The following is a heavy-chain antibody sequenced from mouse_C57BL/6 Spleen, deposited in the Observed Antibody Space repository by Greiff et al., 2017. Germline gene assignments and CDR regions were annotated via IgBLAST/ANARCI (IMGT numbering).Heavy chain of an antibody. CDR1: GFSFNTYA. Sequence: EVQGVESGGGLVQPKGSLKLSCAASGFSFNTYAMNWVRQAPGKGLEWVARIRSKSNNYATYYADSVKDRFTISRDDSESMLYLQLNNLKTEDTAMYYCVRHQLLRYAMDYWGQGTSVTVSS. D-gene: IGHD1-1*01. CDR3: VRHQLLRYAMDY. J-gene: IGHJ4*01. CDR2: IRSKSNNYAT. V-gene: IGHV10-1*01.